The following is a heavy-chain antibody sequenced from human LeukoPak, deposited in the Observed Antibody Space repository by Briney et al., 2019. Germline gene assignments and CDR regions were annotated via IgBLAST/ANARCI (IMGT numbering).Heavy chain of an antibody. V-gene: IGHV4-30-4*08. CDR2: IYYSGST. J-gene: IGHJ6*03. CDR1: GGSISSGDYY. Sequence: SQTLSLTCTVSGGSISSGDYYWRWIRQPPGKGLEWIGYIYYSGSTYYNPSLKSRVTISVDTSKSQFSLKLSSVTAADTAVYYRARGMDYYYYMDVWGKGTTVTVSS. D-gene: IGHD2-8*01. CDR3: ARGMDYYYYMDV.